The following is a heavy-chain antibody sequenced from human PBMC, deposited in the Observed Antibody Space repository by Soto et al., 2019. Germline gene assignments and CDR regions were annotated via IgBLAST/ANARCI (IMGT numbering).Heavy chain of an antibody. Sequence: WGPRRLPCAASEFIFSHYRMHWVRQSPGKGLEWVAAISGNSNYIYYSDSVKGRFTISRDNAKNSLYLQMNSLTVEDTAEYFCASDSGGPNRGQGTLVTLSS. D-gene: IGHD6-19*01. CDR3: ASDSGGPN. J-gene: IGHJ4*02. CDR1: EFIFSHYR. CDR2: ISGNSNYI. V-gene: IGHV3-21*01.